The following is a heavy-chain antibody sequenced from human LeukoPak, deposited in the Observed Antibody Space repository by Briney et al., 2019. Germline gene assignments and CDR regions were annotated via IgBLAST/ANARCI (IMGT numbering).Heavy chain of an antibody. D-gene: IGHD6-6*01. CDR3: ARDRGRAARGVYYYYGMDV. Sequence: GASVKVSCKASGGTFSSYAISWVRQAPGQGLEWMGRIIPIFGIANYAQKFQGRVTITADKSTSTAYMELSSLRSEDTAVYYCARDRGRAARGVYYYYGMDVWGQGTTVTVSS. V-gene: IGHV1-69*04. CDR2: IIPIFGIA. CDR1: GGTFSSYA. J-gene: IGHJ6*02.